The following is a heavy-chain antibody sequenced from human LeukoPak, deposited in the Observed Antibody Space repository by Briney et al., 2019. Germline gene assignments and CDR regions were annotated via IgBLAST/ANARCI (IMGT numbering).Heavy chain of an antibody. CDR2: ISAYNGNT. CDR3: ANHGIGQWLVR. V-gene: IGHV1-18*01. CDR1: GYTFTSYG. D-gene: IGHD6-19*01. J-gene: IGHJ4*02. Sequence: ASVKVSCKASGYTFTSYGISWVRQAPGQGLEWMGWISAYNGNTNYAQKFQGRVTMTTDTSTNTAYVELGSLRSDDTALYYCANHGIGQWLVRWGQGTLVTVSS.